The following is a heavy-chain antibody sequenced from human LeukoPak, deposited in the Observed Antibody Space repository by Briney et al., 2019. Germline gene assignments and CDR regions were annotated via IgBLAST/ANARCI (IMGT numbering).Heavy chain of an antibody. CDR1: GFTFSGYS. J-gene: IGHJ4*02. D-gene: IGHD6-13*01. CDR3: ARSHGNPGSSRIAAAGNGYFDY. V-gene: IGHV3-21*01. CDR2: ISSSSSYI. Sequence: GGSLRLSCAASGFTFSGYSMNWVRQAPGKGLEWVSSISSSSSYIYYADAVKGRFTISRDNAKNSLYLQMNSLRAEDTAVYHCARSHGNPGSSRIAAAGNGYFDYWGQGTLVTVSS.